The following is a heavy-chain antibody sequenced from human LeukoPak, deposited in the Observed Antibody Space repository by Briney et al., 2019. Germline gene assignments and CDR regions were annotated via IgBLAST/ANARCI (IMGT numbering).Heavy chain of an antibody. J-gene: IGHJ4*02. CDR2: IYHSGST. CDR3: ARTVFGPALLFAFDY. Sequence: SETLSLTCIVSGYSISSGYYWGWIRQPPGKGLEWIGSIYHSGSTYYNPSLKSRVTISVDTSKNQFSLKLSPVTAADTAVYYCARTVFGPALLFAFDYWGQGTLVTVSS. D-gene: IGHD2-21*02. V-gene: IGHV4-38-2*02. CDR1: GYSISSGYY.